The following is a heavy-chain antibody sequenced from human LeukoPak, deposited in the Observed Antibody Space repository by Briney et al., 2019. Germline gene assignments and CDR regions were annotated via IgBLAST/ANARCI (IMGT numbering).Heavy chain of an antibody. CDR3: ARSFRPAPFDL. J-gene: IGHJ2*01. CDR1: GFTFDDYA. Sequence: PGRSLRLSCAASGFTFDDYAMHWVRQAPGKGLEWVSGISWNSGSIGYADSVKGRFTISRDNAKNSLYLQMNSLRAEDTALYYCARSFRPAPFDLWGRGTLVTVSS. V-gene: IGHV3-9*01. CDR2: ISWNSGSI. D-gene: IGHD2/OR15-2a*01.